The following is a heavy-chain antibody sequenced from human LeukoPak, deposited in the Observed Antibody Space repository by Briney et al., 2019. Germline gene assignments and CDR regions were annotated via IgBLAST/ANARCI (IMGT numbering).Heavy chain of an antibody. CDR3: ARDYGDIVATIYYYYMDV. CDR2: ISSSSSYI. D-gene: IGHD5-12*01. Sequence: GGSLRLSCAASGFTFSSYSMNWVRQAPGKGLEWVSSISSSSSYIYYADSVEGRFTISRDNAKNSLYLQMNSLRAEDTAVYYCARDYGDIVATIYYYYMDVWGKGTTVTVSS. CDR1: GFTFSSYS. J-gene: IGHJ6*03. V-gene: IGHV3-21*01.